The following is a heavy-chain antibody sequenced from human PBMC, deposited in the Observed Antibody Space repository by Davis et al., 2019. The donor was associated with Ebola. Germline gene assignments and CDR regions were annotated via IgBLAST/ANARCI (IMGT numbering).Heavy chain of an antibody. Sequence: PGGSLRLSGAASGFTFSGSAMHGVRQAAGKGLEWVGHIRSKTNNYATSYAASLKGRFTISRDDSKNTAYLQMNSLKTEDTAIPYCTFGAPNYGYSWGQATLLTVSS. CDR2: IRSKTNNYAT. CDR3: TFGAPNYGYS. V-gene: IGHV3-73*01. J-gene: IGHJ4*02. D-gene: IGHD3-10*01. CDR1: GFTFSGSA.